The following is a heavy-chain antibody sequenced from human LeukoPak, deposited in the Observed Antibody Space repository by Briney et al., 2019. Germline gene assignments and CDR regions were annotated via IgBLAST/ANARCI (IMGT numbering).Heavy chain of an antibody. CDR2: ISNSGGST. D-gene: IGHD5-24*01. Sequence: GGSLRLSCAASGFTFSSYDMSWVRQAPGKGLEWVSAISNSGGSTYYADSVKGRFTISRDNSKNTLYLQMNSLRAEDTAVYYCAKVLQYYYYGMDVWGQGTTVTVSS. J-gene: IGHJ6*02. CDR1: GFTFSSYD. V-gene: IGHV3-23*01. CDR3: AKVLQYYYYGMDV.